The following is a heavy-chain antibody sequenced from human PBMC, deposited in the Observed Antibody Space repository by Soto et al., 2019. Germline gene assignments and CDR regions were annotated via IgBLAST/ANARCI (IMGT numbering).Heavy chain of an antibody. CDR3: AKEGGTYVELALH. CDR1: GFTFSSYA. Sequence: GGSLRLSCAASGFTFSSYAMSWVRQAPGKGLEWVSAISGSGGSTYYADSVKGRFTISGDNSKNPLYLHMSSLSAEDTAVYYCAKEGGTYVELALHWGQGTLVTVSS. CDR2: ISGSGGST. J-gene: IGHJ4*02. D-gene: IGHD3-16*01. V-gene: IGHV3-23*01.